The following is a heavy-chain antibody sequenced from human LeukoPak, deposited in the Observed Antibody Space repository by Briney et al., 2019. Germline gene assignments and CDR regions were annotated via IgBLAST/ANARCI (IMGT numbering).Heavy chain of an antibody. V-gene: IGHV3-21*01. CDR2: ISSSSSYI. Sequence: GGSLRLSCAASGFTFSSYEMNWVRQAPGKGLEWVSSISSSSSYIYYADSVKDRFTISRDNAKNSLYLQMNSLRAEDTAVYYCARESYDFWSGNRGNWFDPWGQGTLVTVSS. CDR3: ARESYDFWSGNRGNWFDP. CDR1: GFTFSSYE. J-gene: IGHJ5*02. D-gene: IGHD3-3*01.